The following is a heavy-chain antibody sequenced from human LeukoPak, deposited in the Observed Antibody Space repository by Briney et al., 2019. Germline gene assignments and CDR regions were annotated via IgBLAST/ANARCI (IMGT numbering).Heavy chain of an antibody. CDR2: INTNTGNP. Sequence: GASVKVSCKASGYTFTSYAMNWVRQAPGQGLEWMGWINTNTGNPTYAQGFTGRFVFSLDTSVSTAYLQISSLKAEDTAVYYCARGWATVTKNFDYFDYWGQGTLVTVSS. D-gene: IGHD4-17*01. V-gene: IGHV7-4-1*02. CDR3: ARGWATVTKNFDYFDY. J-gene: IGHJ4*02. CDR1: GYTFTSYA.